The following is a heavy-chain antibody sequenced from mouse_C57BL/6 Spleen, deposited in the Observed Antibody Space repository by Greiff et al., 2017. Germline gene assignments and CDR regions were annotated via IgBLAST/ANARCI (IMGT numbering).Heavy chain of an antibody. CDR1: GYTFTSYW. CDR3: ARSGYYGSGAMDY. D-gene: IGHD1-1*01. CDR2: IDPSDSYT. Sequence: QVQLQQPGAELVMPGASVKLSCKASGYTFTSYWMHWVKQRPGQGLEWIGEIDPSDSYTNYNQKFKGKSTLTVDKSSSTAYMQLSSLTSEDSAVYYCARSGYYGSGAMDYWGQGTSVTVSS. J-gene: IGHJ4*01. V-gene: IGHV1-69*01.